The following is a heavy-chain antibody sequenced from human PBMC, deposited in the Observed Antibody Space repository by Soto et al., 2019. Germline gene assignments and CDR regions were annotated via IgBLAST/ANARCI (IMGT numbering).Heavy chain of an antibody. Sequence: SETLSLTCAVYGGSFSGYYWSWIRQPPGKGLEWIGEINHSGSTNYNPSLKSRVTISVDTSKNQFSLKLGSVTAADTAVYYCAREAYSSSSPLYYYYYYMDVWGKGTTVTVSS. V-gene: IGHV4-34*01. CDR1: GGSFSGYY. D-gene: IGHD6-6*01. CDR2: INHSGST. J-gene: IGHJ6*03. CDR3: AREAYSSSSPLYYYYYYMDV.